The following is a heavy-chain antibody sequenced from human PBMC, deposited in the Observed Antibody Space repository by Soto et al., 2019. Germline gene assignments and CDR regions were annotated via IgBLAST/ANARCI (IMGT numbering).Heavy chain of an antibody. D-gene: IGHD1-26*01. CDR3: ASVSRRVGFYYYYMDV. V-gene: IGHV3-11*01. CDR2: ISSSGSTI. CDR1: GFTFSDYY. J-gene: IGHJ6*03. Sequence: QVQLVESGGGLVKPGGSLRLSCAASGFTFSDYYMSWIRQAPGKGLEWVSYISSSGSTIYYADSVKGRFAISRDNAKNSLYLQMNGLRDEDTAVYYCASVSRRVGFYYYYMDVWGKGTTVTVSS.